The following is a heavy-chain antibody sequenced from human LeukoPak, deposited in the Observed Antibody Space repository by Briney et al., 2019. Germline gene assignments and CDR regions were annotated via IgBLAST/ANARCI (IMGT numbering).Heavy chain of an antibody. D-gene: IGHD3-10*01. V-gene: IGHV4-59*01. CDR2: IYNSGST. Sequence: PSETLSLTCTVSGGSISRYYWSWIRQPPGKGLEWIGYIYNSGSTNYNPSLKSRVTISLDTSKNQFSLRLSSVTAADTAVYYCGRDSGSPWAFDIWGQGTMVTVSS. CDR1: GGSISRYY. CDR3: GRDSGSPWAFDI. J-gene: IGHJ3*02.